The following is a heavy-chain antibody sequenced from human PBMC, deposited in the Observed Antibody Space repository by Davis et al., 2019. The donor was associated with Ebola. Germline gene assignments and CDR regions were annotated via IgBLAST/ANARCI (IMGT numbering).Heavy chain of an antibody. CDR2: INPSGGST. CDR1: GYTFTSYY. V-gene: IGHV1-46*01. J-gene: IGHJ4*02. Sequence: AASVKVSCKASGYTFTSYYMHWVRQAPGQGLEWMGIINPSGGSTSYAQKFQGRVTVTRDTSTSTVYMELSSLRSEDTAVYYCARDPLNGDYGDYWGQGTLVTVSS. D-gene: IGHD4-17*01. CDR3: ARDPLNGDYGDY.